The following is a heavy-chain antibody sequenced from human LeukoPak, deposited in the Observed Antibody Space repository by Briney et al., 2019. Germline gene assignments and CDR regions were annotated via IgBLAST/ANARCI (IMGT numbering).Heavy chain of an antibody. CDR2: ISGSGDYT. D-gene: IGHD5-18*01. V-gene: IGHV3-23*01. Sequence: GGSLRLSCAASGFTFSSYAMTWVRQAPGKGLEWVSSISGSGDYTNYAGSVKGRFTISRDNSKNTLYLQMNSLRAEDTAVYYCARDLGSSYGPPYAFDIWGQGTMVTVSS. J-gene: IGHJ3*02. CDR1: GFTFSSYA. CDR3: ARDLGSSYGPPYAFDI.